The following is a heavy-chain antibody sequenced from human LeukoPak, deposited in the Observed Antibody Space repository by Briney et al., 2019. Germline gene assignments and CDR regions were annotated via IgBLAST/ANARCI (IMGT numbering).Heavy chain of an antibody. CDR1: GFTFSSHA. CDR2: ISHSGSST. CDR3: TKDDYDPIGAFTSAY. D-gene: IGHD3-22*01. Sequence: GWALILSCAASGFTFSSHAMSWVRQAPAKGLEWVSTISHSGSSTSYAPSVKGLFTISRDHSKIMVYMQMNSLRAEDTAVYFCTKDDYDPIGAFTSAYWGRGTLVSVSS. V-gene: IGHV3-23*01. J-gene: IGHJ4*02.